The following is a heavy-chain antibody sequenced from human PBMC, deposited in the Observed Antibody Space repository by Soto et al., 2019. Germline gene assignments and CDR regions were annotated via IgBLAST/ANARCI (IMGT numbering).Heavy chain of an antibody. CDR2: ISGYNGNT. V-gene: IGHV1-18*04. CDR1: GYTFTSDG. J-gene: IGHJ6*02. Sequence: QVQLVQSGAEVKKPGASVKVSCKASGYTFTSDGVSWVRQAPGQGLEWMGWISGYNGNTNYAQRFRERVTLPKDTSPSPAYWELRSLGSADSAVYYLARDANCGGAQGCRAMDVWGQGTTITVSS. CDR3: ARDANCGGAQGCRAMDV. D-gene: IGHD2-21*01.